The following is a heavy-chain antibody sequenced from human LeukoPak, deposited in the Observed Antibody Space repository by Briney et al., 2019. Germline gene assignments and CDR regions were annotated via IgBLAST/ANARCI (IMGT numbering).Heavy chain of an antibody. CDR2: ISYDGSNK. CDR1: GFTFSSYA. V-gene: IGHV3-30*04. CDR3: ARGGDRDGYNPTFDY. D-gene: IGHD5-24*01. Sequence: PGRSLRLSCAASGFTFSSYAMHWVRQAPGKGLEWVAVISYDGSNKYYADSVKGRFTISRDNSKNTLYLQMNSLRAEDTAVYYCARGGDRDGYNPTFDYWGQGTLVTVSS. J-gene: IGHJ4*02.